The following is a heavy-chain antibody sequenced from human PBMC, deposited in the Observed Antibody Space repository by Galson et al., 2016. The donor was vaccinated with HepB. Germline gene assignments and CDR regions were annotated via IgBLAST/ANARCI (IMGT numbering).Heavy chain of an antibody. V-gene: IGHV4-61*01. CDR2: FYSSENT. CDR3: ARDQHGSFFAY. CDR1: GGSVSSGSYY. Sequence: ETLSLTCTVSGGSVSSGSYYWSWIRQPPGRGLEWIGYFYSSENTNYNPSLRSRVTISGDTSRNQFSLKLTSVTAADTAVYYCARDQHGSFFAYWGQGTLVTVSS. D-gene: IGHD3-10*01. J-gene: IGHJ4*02.